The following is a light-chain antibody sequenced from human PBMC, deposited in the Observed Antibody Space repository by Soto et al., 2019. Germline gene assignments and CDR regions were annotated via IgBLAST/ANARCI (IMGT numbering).Light chain of an antibody. CDR1: SSDVGGYNY. V-gene: IGLV2-14*01. CDR3: SSYTSSGTYV. CDR2: EVT. J-gene: IGLJ1*01. Sequence: QSALTQPASVSWSPGQSITISCTGTSSDVGGYNYVSLYQQHPGKAPQLIIYEVTNRPSGVSNRFSASKSGNTASLTFSGLQAEDEADYYCSSYTSSGTYVFGTGTKVTVL.